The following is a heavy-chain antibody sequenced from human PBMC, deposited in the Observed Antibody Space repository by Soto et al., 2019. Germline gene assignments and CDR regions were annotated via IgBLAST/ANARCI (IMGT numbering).Heavy chain of an antibody. D-gene: IGHD3-10*01. V-gene: IGHV4-59*01. CDR2: IYYSGST. Sequence: SETLSLTCTVSGGSISSYYWSWIRQPPGKGLEWIGYIYYSGSTNYNPSLKSRVTISVDTSKNQFSLKLSSVTAADTAVYYCARENFGELFGMDVWGQGTTVTVSS. J-gene: IGHJ6*02. CDR3: ARENFGELFGMDV. CDR1: GGSISSYY.